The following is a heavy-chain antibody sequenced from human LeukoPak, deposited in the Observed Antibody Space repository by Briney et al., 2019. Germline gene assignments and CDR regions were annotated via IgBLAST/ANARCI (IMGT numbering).Heavy chain of an antibody. CDR1: GFTFSSYA. J-gene: IGHJ5*02. Sequence: GGSLRLSCAASGFTFSSYAMHWVRQAPGKGLEWVALISYDGINPYYADSVKGRFTFSRDNSKNTLYLQMDSLTVEDTAVYYCAVSNWMDPWGQGTLVTVSS. V-gene: IGHV3-30-3*01. CDR3: AVSNWMDP. CDR2: ISYDGINP.